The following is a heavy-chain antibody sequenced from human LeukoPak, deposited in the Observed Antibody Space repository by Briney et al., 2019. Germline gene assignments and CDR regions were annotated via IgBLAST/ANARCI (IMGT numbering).Heavy chain of an antibody. J-gene: IGHJ4*02. CDR2: LSYDGSNK. V-gene: IGHV3-30*04. Sequence: GGSLKLSCAASGFTFSSYAMHWVRQAPGKGLEWVAVLSYDGSNKYYADSVKGRFTISRDNSKNTLYLQMNSLRAEDTAVYYCAREIVATRKYYFDYWGQGTLVTVSS. CDR1: GFTFSSYA. D-gene: IGHD5-12*01. CDR3: AREIVATRKYYFDY.